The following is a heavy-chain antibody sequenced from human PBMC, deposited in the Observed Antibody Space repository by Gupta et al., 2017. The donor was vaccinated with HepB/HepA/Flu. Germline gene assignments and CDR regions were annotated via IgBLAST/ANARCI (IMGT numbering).Heavy chain of an antibody. V-gene: IGHV3-33*01. CDR3: ARDQKSWYFDL. CDR2: IFYDGSKR. Sequence: QVQLVESGGGVVQPGGSLRLSCAASGFTFPHYGMHWFRQAPGKGLEWVAVIFYDGSKRDDVDSVKGRFTISKDKSKNTLYLQMNSLRADDTAVYHWARDQKSWYFDLWGRGTLVTVSS. J-gene: IGHJ2*01. CDR1: GFTFPHYG.